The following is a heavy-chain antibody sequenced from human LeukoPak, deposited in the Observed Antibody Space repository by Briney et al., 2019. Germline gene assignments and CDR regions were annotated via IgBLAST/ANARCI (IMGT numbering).Heavy chain of an antibody. CDR2: IYYSGST. V-gene: IGHV4-59*01. J-gene: IGHJ6*02. D-gene: IGHD3-3*02. CDR1: GDSISSYY. Sequence: SETLSLTCTVSGDSISSYYWSWIRQPPGKGLEWIGYIYYSGSTNYNPSLKSRAIISLDTSKNQFSLKLSSVTAADTAVYYCARDGSTFTSGAMDVWGRGTTVTVSS. CDR3: ARDGSTFTSGAMDV.